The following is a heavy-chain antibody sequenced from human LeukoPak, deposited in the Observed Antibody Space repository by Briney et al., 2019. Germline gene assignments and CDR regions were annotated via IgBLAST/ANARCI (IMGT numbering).Heavy chain of an antibody. Sequence: ASVKVSCKASGYTFTAYYMHWVRQAPGQGLGWMGRINPKSGDTNYAQKFQDRVTMTRDTSMSTAYMEISRLRYDDTAVYYCGRGIQSFDPWGQGTLVTVSS. CDR1: GYTFTAYY. CDR3: GRGIQSFDP. V-gene: IGHV1-2*06. CDR2: INPKSGDT. J-gene: IGHJ5*02.